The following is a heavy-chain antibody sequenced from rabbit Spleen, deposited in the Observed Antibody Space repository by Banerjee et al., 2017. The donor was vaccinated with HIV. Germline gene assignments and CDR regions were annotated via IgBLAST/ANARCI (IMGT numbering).Heavy chain of an antibody. D-gene: IGHD1-1*01. CDR1: GFSFSSRYY. V-gene: IGHV1S40*01. CDR2: IDTGSSGFT. CDR3: ARDTSSSFSSYGMDL. J-gene: IGHJ3*01. Sequence: QWLEESGGGLVQPEGSLTLTCTASGFSFSSRYYMCWVRQAPGKGLEWIACIDTGSSGFTYFASWAKGRFTISKTSSTTVTLQMTSLTAADTATYFCARDTSSSFSSYGMDLWGQGTLVTVS.